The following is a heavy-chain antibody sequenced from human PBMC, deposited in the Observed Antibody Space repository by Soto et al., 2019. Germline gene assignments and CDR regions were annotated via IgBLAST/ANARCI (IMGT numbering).Heavy chain of an antibody. CDR1: GFTFSHSG. Sequence: QVQLVESGGGVVQPGRSLRLSCAASGFTFSHSGFHWVRQAPGKGLEWVIFISSDGNSQYYGDSVKGRFTISRDNSRNTLYLQMNTPRPEDTAVYYCAKDTPATVSRWGQGTLVTVSS. CDR2: ISSDGNSQ. J-gene: IGHJ4*02. D-gene: IGHD4-4*01. V-gene: IGHV3-30*18. CDR3: AKDTPATVSR.